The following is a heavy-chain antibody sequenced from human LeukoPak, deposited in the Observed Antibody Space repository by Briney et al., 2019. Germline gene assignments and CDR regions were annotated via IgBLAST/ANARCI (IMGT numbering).Heavy chain of an antibody. CDR3: ARSGSSAYYYDSSGYYA. D-gene: IGHD3-22*01. CDR1: GGSISSYY. J-gene: IGHJ5*02. Sequence: EASETLSLTCTVSGGSISSYYWSWIRQPPGKGLEWIGYIYYSGSTNYNPSLKSRATISVDTSKNQFSLKLSSVTAADTAVYYCARSGSSAYYYDSSGYYAWGQGTLVTVSS. CDR2: IYYSGST. V-gene: IGHV4-59*01.